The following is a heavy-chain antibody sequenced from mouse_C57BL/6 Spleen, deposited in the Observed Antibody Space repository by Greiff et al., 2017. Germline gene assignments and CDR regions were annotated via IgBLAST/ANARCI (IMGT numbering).Heavy chain of an antibody. CDR2: ISDGGSYT. CDR1: GFTFSSYA. J-gene: IGHJ1*03. CDR3: ARERGTGTWYFDV. V-gene: IGHV5-4*01. Sequence: QVVESGGGLVKPGGSLKLSCAASGFTFSSYAMSWVRQTPEKRLEWVATISDGGSYTYYPDNVKGRFTISRDNAKNNLYLQMSHLKSEDTAMYYCARERGTGTWYFDVWGTGTTVTVSS. D-gene: IGHD4-1*01.